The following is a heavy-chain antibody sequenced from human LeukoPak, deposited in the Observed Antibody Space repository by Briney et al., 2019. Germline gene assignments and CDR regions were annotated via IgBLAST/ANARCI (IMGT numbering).Heavy chain of an antibody. CDR1: GFTFSSYD. D-gene: IGHD4-17*01. CDR2: IGTAGDT. Sequence: GGSLRLSCAASGFTFSSYDMHWVRQATGKGLEWVSAIGTAGDTYYPGSVKGRFTISRENAKNSLYLQMNSLRAGDTAVYYCARTYGDQTNDAFDIWGQGTMVTVSS. J-gene: IGHJ3*02. CDR3: ARTYGDQTNDAFDI. V-gene: IGHV3-13*04.